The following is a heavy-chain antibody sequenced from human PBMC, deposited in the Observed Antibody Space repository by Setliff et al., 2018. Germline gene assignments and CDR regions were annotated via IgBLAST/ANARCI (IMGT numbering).Heavy chain of an antibody. CDR2: IYHDGNT. CDR3: ARGGTFRYFDF. CDR1: GVSVNSLTW. Sequence: SETLSLTCAVSGVSVNSLTWWSWVRQSPGKGLEWIGHIYHDGNTKSYPSVHFNPSLKSRVTMSVDKSKNQFSLKLRSVTAADTAVYYCARGGTFRYFDFWGQGAPVTVSS. V-gene: IGHV4-4*02. D-gene: IGHD5-12*01. J-gene: IGHJ4*02.